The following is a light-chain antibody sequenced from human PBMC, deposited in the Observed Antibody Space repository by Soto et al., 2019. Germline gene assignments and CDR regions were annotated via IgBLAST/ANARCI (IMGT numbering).Light chain of an antibody. Sequence: EIVLTQSPGTLSLSPGERATLSCRASQSVSSSYLAWYQQKPGQAPRLLIYGASSRATGIPDRFSGSGSGTDFTLTSSRLEPEDFAVYYCQQYGSSPPAITFGQGTRLEIK. CDR3: QQYGSSPPAIT. CDR1: QSVSSSY. CDR2: GAS. J-gene: IGKJ5*01. V-gene: IGKV3-20*01.